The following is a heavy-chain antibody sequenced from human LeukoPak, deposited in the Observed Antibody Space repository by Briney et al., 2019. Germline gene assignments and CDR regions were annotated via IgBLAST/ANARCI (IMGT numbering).Heavy chain of an antibody. D-gene: IGHD3-3*01. Sequence: PSETLSLTCTVSGGSISSYYWSWIRQPPGKGLEWIGSIYYSGSTYYNPSLKSRVTISVDTSKNQFSLKLSSVTAADTAVYYCARQFGVVIRDYYYMDVWGKGTTVTVSS. CDR3: ARQFGVVIRDYYYMDV. J-gene: IGHJ6*03. V-gene: IGHV4-59*05. CDR2: IYYSGST. CDR1: GGSISSYY.